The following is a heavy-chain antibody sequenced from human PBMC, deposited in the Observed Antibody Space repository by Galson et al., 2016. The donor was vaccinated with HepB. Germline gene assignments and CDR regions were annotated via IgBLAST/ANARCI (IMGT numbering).Heavy chain of an antibody. CDR2: NSPALRTT. V-gene: IGHV1-69*13. CDR3: AGGDGYWR. Sequence: SVKVSCKVSGGPFSSYAISWVRQAPGQGLEWMGLNSPALRTTTYAQKFQGRLTITADESTSTAYMELNSLTSDDTAVYYCAGGDGYWRWGQGTLVTVSS. D-gene: IGHD5-24*01. CDR1: GGPFSSYA. J-gene: IGHJ4*02.